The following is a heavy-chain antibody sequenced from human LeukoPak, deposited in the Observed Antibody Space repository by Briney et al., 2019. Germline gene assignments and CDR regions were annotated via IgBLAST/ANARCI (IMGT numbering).Heavy chain of an antibody. CDR3: AKVSLEQWLVPYLDY. D-gene: IGHD6-19*01. CDR2: IRYDGSNK. V-gene: IGHV3-30*02. CDR1: GFTFSSYG. J-gene: IGHJ4*02. Sequence: GVCLRLSCAASGFTFSSYGMHWVRQAPGKGREGVAFIRYDGSNKHYADSVKGRFTISRDNSKNTLYLQMNSLRAEDTAVYYCAKVSLEQWLVPYLDYWGQGTLVTVSS.